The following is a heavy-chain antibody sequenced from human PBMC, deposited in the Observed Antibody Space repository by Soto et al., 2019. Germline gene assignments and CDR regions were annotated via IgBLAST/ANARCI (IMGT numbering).Heavy chain of an antibody. CDR2: ISSSSSTI. CDR3: ARDHSDYSDILTGYYRLYYYGMDV. Sequence: GGSLRLSCAASGFTFSSYSMNWVRQAPGKGLEWVSYISSSSSTIYYADSVKGRFTISRDNAKNSLYLQMNSLRDEDTAVFSCARDHSDYSDILTGYYRLYYYGMDVWGQGTTVTVSS. CDR1: GFTFSSYS. D-gene: IGHD3-9*01. J-gene: IGHJ6*02. V-gene: IGHV3-48*02.